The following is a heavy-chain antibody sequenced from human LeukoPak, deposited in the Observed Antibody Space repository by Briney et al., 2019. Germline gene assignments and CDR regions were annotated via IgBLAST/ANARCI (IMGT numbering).Heavy chain of an antibody. J-gene: IGHJ4*02. CDR3: AKGADPLTWRMMTVAGTRFDF. D-gene: IGHD6-19*01. CDR1: GFIFDDYA. CDR2: ISGDGGSR. V-gene: IGHV3-43*02. Sequence: PGGSLRLSCAVSGFIFDDYAMHWVRQAPGKGLEWVSLISGDGGSRYYAGSVKGRFTISRDNSKNSLYLQMNRLRTEDTAFYYCAKGADPLTWRMMTVAGTRFDFWGQGTLVTVSS.